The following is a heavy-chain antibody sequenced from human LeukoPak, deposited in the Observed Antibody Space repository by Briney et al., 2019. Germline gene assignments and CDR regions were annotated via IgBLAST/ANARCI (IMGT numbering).Heavy chain of an antibody. CDR1: GFNFSSFA. CDR3: ANEGTRNYYMDV. Sequence: GGSLRLSCAASGFNFSSFAMSWVRQAPGKGLEWVSAISGSGGSTYYADSVKGRFTISRDNSKSTLYLQMNSLRAEDTAVYYCANEGTRNYYMDVWGKGTTVTVSS. J-gene: IGHJ6*03. D-gene: IGHD3-10*01. V-gene: IGHV3-23*01. CDR2: ISGSGGST.